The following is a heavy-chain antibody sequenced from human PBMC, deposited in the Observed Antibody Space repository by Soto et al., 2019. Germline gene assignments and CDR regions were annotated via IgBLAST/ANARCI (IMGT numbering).Heavy chain of an antibody. J-gene: IGHJ6*02. V-gene: IGHV4-59*01. CDR3: ARETTVTPKIYYGLDV. D-gene: IGHD4-17*01. CDR1: GASISSYY. CDR2: VYYSGST. Sequence: QVQLQESGPGLVKPSETLSLTCTVSGASISSYYWSWIRQSPGKGLECIGYVYYSGSTNYNPSLKSRVTISVDTSKNQFSLKLSSVTAADTAVYYCARETTVTPKIYYGLDVWGQGTTVTVSS.